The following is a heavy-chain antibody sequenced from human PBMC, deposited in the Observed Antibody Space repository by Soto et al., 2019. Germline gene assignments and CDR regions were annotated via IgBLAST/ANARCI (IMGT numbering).Heavy chain of an antibody. D-gene: IGHD2-2*01. CDR1: GYTLTELS. V-gene: IGHV1-24*01. J-gene: IGHJ5*02. CDR3: ATLIEVQRQPSNWFDP. CDR2: FDPEDGET. Sequence: GASVKVSCKVSGYTLTELSMHWVRQAPGKGLEWMGGFDPEDGETIYAQKFQGRVTMTEDTSTDTAYMELSSLRSEDTAVYYCATLIEVQRQPSNWFDPWGQGTLVTVSS.